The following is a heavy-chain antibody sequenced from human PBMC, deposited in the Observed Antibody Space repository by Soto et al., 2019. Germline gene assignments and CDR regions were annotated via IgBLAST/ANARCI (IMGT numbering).Heavy chain of an antibody. J-gene: IGHJ4*02. CDR3: ARWEQPLFDF. CDR2: ISSDGNHK. D-gene: IGHD1-26*01. CDR1: GFTVSAYT. Sequence: QVPLVESGGGVVQPGRSLRLSCAASGFTVSAYTMHWVRQAPGKGLEWVAVISSDGNHKYYTDSVKGRFTISRDTSTNTLYLQMNSLRAEDTAVYYCARWEQPLFDFWGQGTLVTFSS. V-gene: IGHV3-30-3*01.